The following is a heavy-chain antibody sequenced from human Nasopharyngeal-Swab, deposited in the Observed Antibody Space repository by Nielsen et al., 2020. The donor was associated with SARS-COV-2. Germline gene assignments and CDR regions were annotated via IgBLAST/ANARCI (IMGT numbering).Heavy chain of an antibody. V-gene: IGHV3-43*01. CDR3: AMIGGSVIDY. J-gene: IGHJ4*02. Sequence: GESLKISCAASGFTFDDYTMHWVRQAPGKGLECVSLISWDGGSTYYADSVKGRFTISRDNSKNSLYLQMNSLRTEDTALYYCAMIGGSVIDYWGQGTLVTVSS. CDR1: GFTFDDYT. CDR2: ISWDGGST. D-gene: IGHD2-15*01.